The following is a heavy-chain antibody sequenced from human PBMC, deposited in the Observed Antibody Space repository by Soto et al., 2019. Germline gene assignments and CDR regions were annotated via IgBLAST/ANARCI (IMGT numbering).Heavy chain of an antibody. CDR3: ARDGDGYNYSDY. J-gene: IGHJ4*02. CDR2: IIPILGIA. Sequence: GASVKVSCKASGGTFSSYTISWVRQAPGQGLEWMGRIIPILGIANYAQKFQGRVTITADKSTSTAYMELSSLRSEDTAVYYCARDGDGYNYSDYWGQGTLVTVSS. D-gene: IGHD5-12*01. CDR1: GGTFSSYT. V-gene: IGHV1-69*04.